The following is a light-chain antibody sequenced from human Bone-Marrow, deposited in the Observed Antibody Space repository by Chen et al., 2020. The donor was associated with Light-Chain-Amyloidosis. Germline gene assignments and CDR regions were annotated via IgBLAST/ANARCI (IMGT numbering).Light chain of an antibody. Sequence: EVVMTQSPATLSVSPGERVTLSCRASQSVSTNLVWYQQKPGQAPRLLIYDASTRATAIPARCSGSGSGTDFTLTISGLQSEEFAVYYGQQCKHWASWTFGQGTKVEIK. J-gene: IGKJ1*01. V-gene: IGKV3-15*01. CDR1: QSVSTN. CDR3: QQCKHWASWT. CDR2: DAS.